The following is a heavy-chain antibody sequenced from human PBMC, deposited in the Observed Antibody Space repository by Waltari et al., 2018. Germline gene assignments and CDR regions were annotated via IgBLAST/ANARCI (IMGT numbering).Heavy chain of an antibody. CDR3: ARLLQVRVYGDYLVYFDY. CDR2: SNYSGST. Sequence: QLQLQVSVPGLVKPSETLSPPCTFPGRSLTTISYHCGWTRRPPGQGLEWIGSSNYSGSTYYNPSLKSRVTISVDTSKNQFSLKLSSVTAADTAVYYCARLLQVRVYGDYLVYFDYWGQGTLVTVSS. D-gene: IGHD4-17*01. J-gene: IGHJ4*02. CDR1: GRSLTTISYH. V-gene: IGHV4-39*01.